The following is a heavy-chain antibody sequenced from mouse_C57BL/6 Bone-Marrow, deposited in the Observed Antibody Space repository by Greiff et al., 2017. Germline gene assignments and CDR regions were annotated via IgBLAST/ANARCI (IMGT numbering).Heavy chain of an antibody. Sequence: EADGGLVQPKGSLKLSCAASGFSFNTYAMNWVRQAPGKGLEWVARIRSKSNNYATYYADSVKDRFTISRDDSESMLYLQMNNLKTEDTAMYYCVRQSNYYWYFDVWGTGTTVTVSS. CDR1: GFSFNTYA. J-gene: IGHJ1*03. V-gene: IGHV10-1*01. CDR2: IRSKSNNYAT. CDR3: VRQSNYYWYFDV. D-gene: IGHD2-5*01.